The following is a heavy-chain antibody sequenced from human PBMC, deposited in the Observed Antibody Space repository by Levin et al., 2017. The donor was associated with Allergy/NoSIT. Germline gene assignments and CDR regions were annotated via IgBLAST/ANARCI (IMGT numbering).Heavy chain of an antibody. CDR1: GYTFTGYY. J-gene: IGHJ4*02. D-gene: IGHD3-16*02. CDR3: ARIHLGVWGSYRFPWY. CDR2: INPNSGGT. V-gene: IGHV1-2*02. Sequence: ASVKVSCKASGYTFTGYYMHWVRQAPGQGLEWMGWINPNSGGTNYAQKFQGRVTMTRDTSISTAYMELSRLRSDDTAVYYCARIHLGVWGSYRFPWYWGQGTLVTVSS.